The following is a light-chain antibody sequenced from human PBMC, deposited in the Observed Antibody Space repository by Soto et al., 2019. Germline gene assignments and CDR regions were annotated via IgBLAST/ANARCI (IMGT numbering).Light chain of an antibody. CDR1: SSDVGGYNY. Sequence: QSALTQPASVSGSPGQSITISCTGTSSDVGGYNYLSWYQQHPGKAPKVMIFEVHNRPSGVSNRFSGSKSGNTASLTISGLQAEDEADYYCRSYTSSGTPVFGGGTQLTVL. J-gene: IGLJ3*02. V-gene: IGLV2-14*01. CDR2: EVH. CDR3: RSYTSSGTPV.